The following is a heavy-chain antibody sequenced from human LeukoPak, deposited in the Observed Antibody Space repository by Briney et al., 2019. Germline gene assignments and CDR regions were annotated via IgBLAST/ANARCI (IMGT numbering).Heavy chain of an antibody. D-gene: IGHD3-16*01. CDR2: ISTYNGNT. CDR1: GYTFTSYG. J-gene: IGHJ4*02. V-gene: IGHV1-18*01. Sequence: GSVKVSCKASGYTFTSYGISWVRQAPGQGLEWMGWISTYNGNTNYAQKLQGRVTMTTDTSTSIAYMELRSLRSDDTAVYYCAREGLRLGELPPLGYWGQGTLVTVSS. CDR3: AREGLRLGELPPLGY.